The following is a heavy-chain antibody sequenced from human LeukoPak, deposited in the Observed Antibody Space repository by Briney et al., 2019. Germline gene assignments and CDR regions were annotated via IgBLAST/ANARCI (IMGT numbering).Heavy chain of an antibody. Sequence: GGSLRLSCAASGFTFSSYAMHWVRQAPGKGLEWVAVISYDGSNKYYADSVKGRFTISRDNSKNTLYLQMNSLRAEDTAVYYCARAGAQGDIWFDPWGQGTLVTVSS. D-gene: IGHD7-27*01. CDR3: ARAGAQGDIWFDP. CDR1: GFTFSSYA. J-gene: IGHJ5*02. CDR2: ISYDGSNK. V-gene: IGHV3-30*01.